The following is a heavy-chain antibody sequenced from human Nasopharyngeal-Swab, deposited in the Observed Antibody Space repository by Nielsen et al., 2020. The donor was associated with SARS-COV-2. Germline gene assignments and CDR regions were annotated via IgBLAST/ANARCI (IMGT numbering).Heavy chain of an antibody. CDR1: GGSISSYY. D-gene: IGHD5-24*01. V-gene: IGHV4-4*07. CDR2: IYTSGST. Sequence: ESLKISCTVSGGSISSYYWSWIRQPAGKGLEWIGRIYTSGSTNYNPSLKSRVTMSVDTSKNQFSLKLSSVTAADTAVYYCARDPVRDGYNYDAFDIWGQGTMVTVSS. J-gene: IGHJ3*02. CDR3: ARDPVRDGYNYDAFDI.